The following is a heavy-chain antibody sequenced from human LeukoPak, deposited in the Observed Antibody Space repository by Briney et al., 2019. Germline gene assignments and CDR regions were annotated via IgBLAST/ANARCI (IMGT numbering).Heavy chain of an antibody. CDR3: AKFGAVAGAFDI. V-gene: IGHV3-23*01. Sequence: GGSLRLSCAASGFTFSSYTMSWVRQAPGKGLEWVSAISGSGGSTYYADSVKGRFTISRDNSKNTLYLQMNSLRAEDTAVYYCAKFGAVAGAFDIWGQGTMVTVSS. J-gene: IGHJ3*02. CDR1: GFTFSSYT. D-gene: IGHD6-19*01. CDR2: ISGSGGST.